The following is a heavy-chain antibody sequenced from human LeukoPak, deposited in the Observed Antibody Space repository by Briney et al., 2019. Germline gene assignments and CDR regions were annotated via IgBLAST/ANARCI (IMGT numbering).Heavy chain of an antibody. J-gene: IGHJ5*02. CDR2: IYYSGST. Sequence: SETLSLTCTVSGGSISSYYWSWIRQPPGKGLEWIGYIYYSGSTNYNPSLTSRVTISVDTSKNQFSLKLSSVTAADTAVSYCARKVLYYYDSSGYYRHGNWFDPRGQGTLVTVSS. V-gene: IGHV4-59*01. CDR1: GGSISSYY. CDR3: ARKVLYYYDSSGYYRHGNWFDP. D-gene: IGHD3-22*01.